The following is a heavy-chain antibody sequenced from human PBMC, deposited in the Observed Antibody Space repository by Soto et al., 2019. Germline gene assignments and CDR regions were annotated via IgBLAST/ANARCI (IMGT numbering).Heavy chain of an antibody. V-gene: IGHV1-18*04. CDR1: GYTFPSYG. CDR2: ISGYNGKT. J-gene: IGHJ6*02. CDR3: AGVRLALGLRYFGCLGDV. Sequence: QVQLVQSGAEVKKPGASVKVSCKASGYTFPSYGISWVRQAPGEGLEWMGWISGYNGKTNYAQKVQGRVTVTTDTSTSPAYMELRSLRSDDTAVYYCAGVRLALGLRYFGCLGDVWGQGTTVTVSS. D-gene: IGHD3-9*01.